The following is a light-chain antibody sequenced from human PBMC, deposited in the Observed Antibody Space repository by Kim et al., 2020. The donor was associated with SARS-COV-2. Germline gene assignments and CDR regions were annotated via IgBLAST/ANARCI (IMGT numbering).Light chain of an antibody. CDR3: VLYMGRGISV. CDR2: STN. CDR1: SGSVSTGYY. V-gene: IGLV8-61*01. Sequence: GGTVTLTCGLNSGSVSTGYYPSWYQQTPGQAPRMLIYSTNTRSSGVPDRFSGSILGNKAALTITGAQADDESDYYCVLYMGRGISVFGGGTQLTVL. J-gene: IGLJ3*02.